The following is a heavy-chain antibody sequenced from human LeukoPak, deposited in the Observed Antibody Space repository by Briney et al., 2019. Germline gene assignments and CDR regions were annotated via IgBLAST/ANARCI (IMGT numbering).Heavy chain of an antibody. CDR1: GYSFTSYW. D-gene: IGHD2-2*01. J-gene: IGHJ4*02. Sequence: GESLKISCKGSGYSFTSYWIGWVRQMPGKGLEWAGIIYPGDSETRYSPSLQGQVTISADKSINTAYLHWSSLKASDTAMYYCARHVRAAPFDYWGQGALVTVSS. CDR2: IYPGDSET. CDR3: ARHVRAAPFDY. V-gene: IGHV5-51*01.